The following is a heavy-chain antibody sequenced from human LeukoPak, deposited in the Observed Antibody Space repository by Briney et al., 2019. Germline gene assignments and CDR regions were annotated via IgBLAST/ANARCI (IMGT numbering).Heavy chain of an antibody. Sequence: GASVKVSCKASGYTFIDYYMHWVRQAPGQGLEWMGWINPKTGGTNYAQKFQGRVTMTSDTSISTVYMELSSLRSDDAAVYYCARGSDHGRQSGFFDYWGQGTLVTVSS. V-gene: IGHV1-2*02. CDR2: INPKTGGT. J-gene: IGHJ4*02. CDR1: GYTFIDYY. D-gene: IGHD6-19*01. CDR3: ARGSDHGRQSGFFDY.